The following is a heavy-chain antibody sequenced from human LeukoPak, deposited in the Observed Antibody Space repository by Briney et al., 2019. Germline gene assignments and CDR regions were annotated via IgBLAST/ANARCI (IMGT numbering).Heavy chain of an antibody. CDR1: GGSISSYY. J-gene: IGHJ6*03. CDR3: ARLGYYYYMDV. V-gene: IGHV4-59*01. CDR2: IYYSGST. Sequence: SETLSLTCTVSGGSISSYYWSWIRQPPGKGLEWIGYIYYSGSTNYNPSLKSRVTISVDTSKNQLSLKLSSVTAADTAVYYCARLGYYYYMDVWGKGTTVTVSS.